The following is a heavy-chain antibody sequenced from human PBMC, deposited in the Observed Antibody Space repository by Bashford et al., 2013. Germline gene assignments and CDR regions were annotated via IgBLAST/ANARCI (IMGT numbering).Heavy chain of an antibody. CDR2: LLQWEH. V-gene: IGHV4-59*01. CDR1: GGSISTYY. Sequence: GGSISTYYWSWIRQPQEGTGVDWVYLLQWEHQLQPSLKSRITISVDTSKNQFSLKLSSVTAADTAVYYCVRDGKYSAYDSGRYYYGMDVWGQGTTVTVSS. D-gene: IGHD5-12*01. CDR3: VRDGKYSAYDSGRYYYGMDV. J-gene: IGHJ6*02.